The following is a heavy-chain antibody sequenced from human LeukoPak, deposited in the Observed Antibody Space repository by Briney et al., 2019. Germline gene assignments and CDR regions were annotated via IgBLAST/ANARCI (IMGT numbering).Heavy chain of an antibody. CDR2: ISGSGGST. CDR1: GFTFSTYA. CDR3: AKGSSSSYFDY. Sequence: GGSLRLSCAASGFTFSTYAMSWVRQAPGKGLEWVSAISGSGGSTYYADSVKGRFTISRDNSKNTLYLQMNSLRVEDTAVYYCAKGSSSSYFDYWGQGTLVTVSS. D-gene: IGHD6-13*01. J-gene: IGHJ4*02. V-gene: IGHV3-23*01.